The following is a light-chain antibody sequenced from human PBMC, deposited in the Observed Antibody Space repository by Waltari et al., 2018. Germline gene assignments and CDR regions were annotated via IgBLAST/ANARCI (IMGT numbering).Light chain of an antibody. CDR2: GAS. CDR3: QKYGTLPAT. Sequence: EIVLTQSPGHLSLSPGARATLPCRASQSVSRWLAWYQQKPGQPPRLLIYGASSRANGIPDRFSGSGSGTDFSLTISRLEPEDSAVYYCQKYGTLPATFGQGTKVEVK. J-gene: IGKJ1*01. CDR1: QSVSRW. V-gene: IGKV3-20*01.